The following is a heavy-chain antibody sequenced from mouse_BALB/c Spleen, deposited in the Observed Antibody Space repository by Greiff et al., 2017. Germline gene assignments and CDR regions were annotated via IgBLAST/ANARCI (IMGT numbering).Heavy chain of an antibody. V-gene: IGHV1-7*01. CDR3: ARERGNYGFAY. D-gene: IGHD2-1*01. J-gene: IGHJ3*01. Sequence: VKLQQSGAELAKPGASVKMSCKASGYTFTSYWMHWVKQRPGQGLEWIGYINPSTGYTEYNQKFKDKATLTADKSSSTAYMQLSSLTSEDSAVYYCARERGNYGFAYWGQGTLVTVSA. CDR1: GYTFTSYW. CDR2: INPSTGYT.